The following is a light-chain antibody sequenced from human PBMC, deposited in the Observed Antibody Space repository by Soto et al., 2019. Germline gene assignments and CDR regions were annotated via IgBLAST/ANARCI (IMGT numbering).Light chain of an antibody. Sequence: ENVFTPSPPPPSFSPREKKPPSPRASQSVSSYLAWYQQKPGQAPRLLIYDASNRATAIPARFSGSGSGTDFTLTISSLEPEDFAVYYCQQRSNWPLTFGGGTKVDIK. CDR2: DAS. CDR3: QQRSNWPLT. V-gene: IGKV3-11*01. J-gene: IGKJ4*01. CDR1: QSVSSY.